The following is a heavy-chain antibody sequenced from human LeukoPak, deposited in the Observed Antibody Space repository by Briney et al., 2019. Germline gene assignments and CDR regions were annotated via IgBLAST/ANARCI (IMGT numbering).Heavy chain of an antibody. V-gene: IGHV3-66*01. Sequence: GGSLRLSCAASGFTVSSNYMSWVRQAPGKGLEWVSVIYSGGSTYYADSVKGRFTISRDNSKNTLYLQMNSLRAADTAVYYCARALVPAAMNDAFDIWGQGTMVTVSS. CDR2: IYSGGST. CDR3: ARALVPAAMNDAFDI. CDR1: GFTVSSNY. J-gene: IGHJ3*02. D-gene: IGHD2-2*01.